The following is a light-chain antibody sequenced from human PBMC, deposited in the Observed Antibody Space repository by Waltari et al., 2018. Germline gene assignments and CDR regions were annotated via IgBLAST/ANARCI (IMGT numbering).Light chain of an antibody. J-gene: IGLJ2*01. CDR2: DGS. CDR3: SSYTSSSTVV. Sequence: QSALTQPASVSGSPGQSLTISCPGTSSDVGGYNYVAWYQQHPGKAPKLMIYDGSSRPSGVSNRFSGSKSGNTASLTISGLQAEDEADYYCSSYTSSSTVVFGGGTKLTVL. CDR1: SSDVGGYNY. V-gene: IGLV2-14*01.